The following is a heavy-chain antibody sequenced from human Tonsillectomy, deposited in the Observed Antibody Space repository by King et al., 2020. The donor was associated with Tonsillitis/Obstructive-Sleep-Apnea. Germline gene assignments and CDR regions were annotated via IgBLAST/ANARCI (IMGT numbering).Heavy chain of an antibody. CDR2: IYYSGST. CDR3: ARRGRSAFDI. CDR1: GGSISRGGYY. J-gene: IGHJ3*02. Sequence: QLQQSGPCLVNPAQRPSLTCTVSGGSISRGGYYWSWIRQHPGKGLEWIGYIYYSGSTYYNPSLKSRVTISVDTSKNQFSLKLSSVTAADTAVYYCARRGRSAFDIWGQGTMVTVSS. V-gene: IGHV4-31*03.